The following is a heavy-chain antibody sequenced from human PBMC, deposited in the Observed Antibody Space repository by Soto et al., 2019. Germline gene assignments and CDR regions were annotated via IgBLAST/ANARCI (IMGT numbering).Heavy chain of an antibody. V-gene: IGHV3-53*04. Sequence: EVQLVESGGGLVQPGGSLRLSCAASGFTVSSNYMSWVRQAPGKGLEWVSVIYSGGSTYYADSVKGRFTISRHNSKNTLYLQMNSLRAVDTAVYYGARDPGDGDSPAYYFDYWGQGTLVTVSS. CDR1: GFTVSSNY. J-gene: IGHJ4*02. CDR3: ARDPGDGDSPAYYFDY. CDR2: IYSGGST. D-gene: IGHD4-17*01.